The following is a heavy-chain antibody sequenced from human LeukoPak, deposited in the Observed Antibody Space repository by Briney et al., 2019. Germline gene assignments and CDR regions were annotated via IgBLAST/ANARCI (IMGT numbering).Heavy chain of an antibody. V-gene: IGHV1-69*05. J-gene: IGHJ6*03. CDR3: ARDTVPAAIRGGDYYYYYMDV. Sequence: ASVKVSCKASGGTFSSYAISWVRQAPGQGLEWMGGIIPIFGTANYAQKFQGRVTITTDESTSTAYMELSSLRSEDTAVYYCARDTVPAAIRGGDYYYYYMDVWGKGTTVTVSS. CDR2: IIPIFGTA. CDR1: GGTFSSYA. D-gene: IGHD2-2*02.